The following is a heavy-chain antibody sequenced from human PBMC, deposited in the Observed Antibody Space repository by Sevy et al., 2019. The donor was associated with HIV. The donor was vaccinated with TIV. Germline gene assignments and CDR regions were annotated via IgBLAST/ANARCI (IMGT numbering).Heavy chain of an antibody. CDR1: GFTFSDYY. CDR3: ARDRSEMATILHYYYGMDV. Sequence: GGSLRLSCAASGFTFSDYYMSWIRQAPGKGLEWVSYISGSGSTIYYADSVKGRFTISRDNAKNSLYLQVNSLRAEDTAVYYCARDRSEMATILHYYYGMDVWGQGTTVTVSS. V-gene: IGHV3-11*01. CDR2: ISGSGSTI. D-gene: IGHD5-12*01. J-gene: IGHJ6*02.